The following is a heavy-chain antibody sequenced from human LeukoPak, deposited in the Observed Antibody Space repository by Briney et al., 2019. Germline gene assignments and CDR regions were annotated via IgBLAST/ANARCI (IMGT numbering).Heavy chain of an antibody. Sequence: ASVKVPCKASGYTFTGYYMHWVRQAPGQGLEWMGWMNPNSGNTGYAQKFQGRVTMTRDMSTSTVYMELSSLRSEDTAVYYCARGRAVAGFDYWGQGTLVTVSS. D-gene: IGHD6-19*01. CDR1: GYTFTGYY. V-gene: IGHV1-8*02. J-gene: IGHJ4*02. CDR2: MNPNSGNT. CDR3: ARGRAVAGFDY.